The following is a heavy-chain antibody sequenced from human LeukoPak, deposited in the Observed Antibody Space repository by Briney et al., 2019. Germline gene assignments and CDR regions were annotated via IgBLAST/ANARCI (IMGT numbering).Heavy chain of an antibody. CDR3: ARGAPRYCSSTSCYGGDY. J-gene: IGHJ4*02. CDR2: INHSGST. CDR1: GGSFSGYY. D-gene: IGHD2-2*01. Sequence: SETLSLTYAVYGGSFSGYYWSWIRQPPGKGLEWIGEINHSGSTNYNPSLKSRVTISVDTSKNQFSLKLSSVTAADTAVYYCARGAPRYCSSTSCYGGDYWGQGTLVTVSS. V-gene: IGHV4-34*01.